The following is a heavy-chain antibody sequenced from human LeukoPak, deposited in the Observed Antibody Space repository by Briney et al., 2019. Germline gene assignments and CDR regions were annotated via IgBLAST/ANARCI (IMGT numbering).Heavy chain of an antibody. Sequence: SETLSLTCTVSGGSISSYYWSWIRQPAGKGLEWIGRIYTSGSTNYNPSLKSRVTMSVDTSKNQFSLKLSSVTAADTAVYYCARDSHLRMIVVVSRWFDPWGQGTLVTVSS. V-gene: IGHV4-4*07. CDR3: ARDSHLRMIVVVSRWFDP. CDR1: GGSISSYY. D-gene: IGHD3-22*01. J-gene: IGHJ5*02. CDR2: IYTSGST.